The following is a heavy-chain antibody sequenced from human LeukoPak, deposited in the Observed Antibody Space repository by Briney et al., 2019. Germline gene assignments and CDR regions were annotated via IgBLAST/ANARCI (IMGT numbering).Heavy chain of an antibody. J-gene: IGHJ4*02. D-gene: IGHD5-24*01. V-gene: IGHV4-59*01. CDR3: ERVEWLHTQEPHFDY. CDR1: GGSISSYY. CDR2: IYYSGST. Sequence: PSETLSLTCTVSGGSISSYYWSWIRQPPGKGLEWIGYIYYSGSTNYNPSLKSLVTISVDTPKHQFSLKLSSVTAADTAVYYCERVEWLHTQEPHFDYWGQGTLVTVSS.